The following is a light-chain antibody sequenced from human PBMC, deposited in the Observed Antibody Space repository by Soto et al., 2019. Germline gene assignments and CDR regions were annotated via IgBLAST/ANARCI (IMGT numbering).Light chain of an antibody. CDR1: SSDVGGYNY. Sequence: QSALTQPASVSGSPGQSITISCTGNSSDVGGYNYVSWYQQHPGKAPKLMIYDVSNRPSGVSNRFSGSKSGNTASLTISGLQAEDEADYYCSSYTGTSTYVVFGGGTKVTVL. J-gene: IGLJ2*01. CDR3: SSYTGTSTYVV. CDR2: DVS. V-gene: IGLV2-14*01.